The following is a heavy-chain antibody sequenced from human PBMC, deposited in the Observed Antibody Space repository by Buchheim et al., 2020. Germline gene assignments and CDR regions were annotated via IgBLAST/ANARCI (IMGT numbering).Heavy chain of an antibody. D-gene: IGHD1-26*01. CDR1: GLTFSSYG. CDR3: AKDFSPGVDY. J-gene: IGHJ4*02. V-gene: IGHV3-30*18. CDR2: ISYDGSNK. Sequence: QVQLVESGGGVVQPGRSLRLSCAASGLTFSSYGMHWVRQAPGKGLEWVAVISYDGSNKYYADSVKGRFTISRDNSKNTLYLQMNSLRAEDTAVYYCAKDFSPGVDYWGQGTL.